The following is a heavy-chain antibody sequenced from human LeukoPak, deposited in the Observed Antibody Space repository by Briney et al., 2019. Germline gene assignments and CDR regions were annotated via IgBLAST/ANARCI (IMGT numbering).Heavy chain of an antibody. CDR1: GGSFSGYY. CDR2: INHSGST. Sequence: PSETLSLTCAVYGGSFSGYYWSWIRQPPGEGLEWIGEINHSGSTNYNPSLKSRVTISVDTSKNQFSLKLSSVTAADTAVYYCARGPGIAPFDCWGQGTLVTVSS. D-gene: IGHD6-13*01. J-gene: IGHJ4*02. CDR3: ARGPGIAPFDC. V-gene: IGHV4-34*01.